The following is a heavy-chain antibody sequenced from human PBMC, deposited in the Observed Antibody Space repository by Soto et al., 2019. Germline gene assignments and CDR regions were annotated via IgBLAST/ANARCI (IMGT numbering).Heavy chain of an antibody. Sequence: PGGSLRLSCAASGFTFSSYAMSWGRQAPGKGLEWVSAISGSGGSTYYADSVKGRFTISRDNSKNTLYLQMNSLRAEDTAVYYCAKDQRRSYYYDSSGYPTWGQGTLVTVSS. CDR3: AKDQRRSYYYDSSGYPT. D-gene: IGHD3-22*01. V-gene: IGHV3-23*01. CDR2: ISGSGGST. CDR1: GFTFSSYA. J-gene: IGHJ5*02.